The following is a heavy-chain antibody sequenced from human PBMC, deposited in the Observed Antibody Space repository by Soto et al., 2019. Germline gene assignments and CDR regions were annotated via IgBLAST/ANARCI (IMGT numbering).Heavy chain of an antibody. CDR2: ISSSSYI. V-gene: IGHV3-21*01. CDR1: GFTFSSYS. J-gene: IGHJ4*02. CDR3: ARDTSALRFLEWLPNDY. Sequence: GGSLRLSCAASGFTFSSYSMNWVRQAPGKGLEWVSSISSSSYIYYADSVKGRFTISRDNAKNSLYLQMNSLRAEDTAVYYCARDTSALRFLEWLPNDYWGQGTLVTVSS. D-gene: IGHD3-3*01.